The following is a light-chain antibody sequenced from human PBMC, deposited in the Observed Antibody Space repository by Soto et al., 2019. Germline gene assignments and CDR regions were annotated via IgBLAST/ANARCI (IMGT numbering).Light chain of an antibody. Sequence: DIQMTQSPSTLSGSVGDRVTITCRASQTISSWLAWYQQKPGKAPKLLIYKASTLKSGVPSRFSGSGSGTDFTLTGNSLQAEDFATYYCQQSYTSPTTFGQGTRLEIK. CDR1: QTISSW. V-gene: IGKV1-5*03. J-gene: IGKJ5*01. CDR2: KAS. CDR3: QQSYTSPTT.